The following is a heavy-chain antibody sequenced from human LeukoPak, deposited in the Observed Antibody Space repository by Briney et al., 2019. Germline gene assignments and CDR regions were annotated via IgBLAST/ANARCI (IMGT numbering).Heavy chain of an antibody. Sequence: GGSLRLSCAASGFTVSSNYMSWVRQAPGKGLEWVSVIYSGGSTYYADSVKGRFTISRDNSKNTLYLQINSLRAEDTAVYYCARTTAGYYYGSGSDPTGMDVWGQGTTVTVSS. V-gene: IGHV3-66*01. CDR1: GFTVSSNY. CDR2: IYSGGST. D-gene: IGHD3-10*01. J-gene: IGHJ6*02. CDR3: ARTTAGYYYGSGSDPTGMDV.